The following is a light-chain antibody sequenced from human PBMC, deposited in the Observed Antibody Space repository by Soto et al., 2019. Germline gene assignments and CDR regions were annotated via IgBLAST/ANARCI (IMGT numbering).Light chain of an antibody. Sequence: EIVMTLSPATLSVSPGERAKLSCRASQSFSINLAWDHQKPGQAPRILIYCSSTSDTGIPARFSGSGSGTKFALTISSLQSEDFAVFYCQQYNNWATNTCGQGTKLEIK. CDR1: QSFSIN. CDR3: QQYNNWATNT. J-gene: IGKJ2*01. V-gene: IGKV3-15*01. CDR2: CSS.